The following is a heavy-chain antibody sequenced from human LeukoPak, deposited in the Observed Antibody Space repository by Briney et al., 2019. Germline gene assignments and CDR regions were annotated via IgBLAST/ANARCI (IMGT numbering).Heavy chain of an antibody. CDR1: GYTFTAYY. CDR3: ARLSSGWYDDFDI. J-gene: IGHJ3*02. V-gene: IGHV1-2*06. Sequence: ASVKVSCEASGYTFTAYYMHWVRQAPGQGLEWMGRINPNSGGTNYAQRFQGRVTMTRDTSISTAYMETRRLKSDDTAVYYCARLSSGWYDDFDIWGQGTMVTVSS. CDR2: INPNSGGT. D-gene: IGHD6-19*01.